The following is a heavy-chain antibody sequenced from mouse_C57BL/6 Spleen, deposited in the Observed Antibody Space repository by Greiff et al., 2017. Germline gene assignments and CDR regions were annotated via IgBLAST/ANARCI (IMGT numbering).Heavy chain of an antibody. Sequence: QVKLQQPGAELVRPGTSVKLSCKASGYTFTSYWMHWVKQRPGQGLEWIGVIDPSDSYTTYNQTFKGKATLTVDTSSSTAYMPLSSLTSEDSAVYDCARGDDYDDYFDYWGQGTTLTVSS. CDR2: IDPSDSYT. V-gene: IGHV1-59*01. D-gene: IGHD2-4*01. CDR3: ARGDDYDDYFDY. J-gene: IGHJ2*01. CDR1: GYTFTSYW.